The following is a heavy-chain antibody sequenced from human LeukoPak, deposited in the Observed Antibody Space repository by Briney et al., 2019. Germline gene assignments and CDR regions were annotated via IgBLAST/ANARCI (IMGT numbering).Heavy chain of an antibody. Sequence: SQTLSLNCTVSGCSINSGDYYWHSTRHLPGKGLEWIGYLYYRGSTYFPQYFRLRVTISVDTSKDQFSVRLNSGTDADAAVYYCSGASKYGANCYFDYWGQGALVTVSS. D-gene: IGHD4-23*01. V-gene: IGHV4-31*03. CDR1: GCSINSGDYY. CDR2: LYYRGST. CDR3: SGASKYGANCYFDY. J-gene: IGHJ4*02.